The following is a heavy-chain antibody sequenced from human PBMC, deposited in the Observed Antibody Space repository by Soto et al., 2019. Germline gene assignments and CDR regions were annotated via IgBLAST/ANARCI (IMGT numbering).Heavy chain of an antibody. CDR1: GASVTRDGNC. Sequence: TQSLTCSVDGASVTRDGNCLTWKRQPPGKGLEFVASIYHGGSTFYNPSLRSRVTISLDTSKNQFSLKLSSVTAADTAVYYCARAWEFGRAHSWFGPCGPGSLV. D-gene: IGHD1-26*01. CDR3: ARAWEFGRAHSWFGP. V-gene: IGHV4-30-2*01. CDR2: IYHGGST. J-gene: IGHJ5*02.